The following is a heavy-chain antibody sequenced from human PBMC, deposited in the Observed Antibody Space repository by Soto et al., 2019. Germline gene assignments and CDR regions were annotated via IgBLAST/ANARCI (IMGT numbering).Heavy chain of an antibody. CDR1: GFTFDDYA. V-gene: IGHV3-9*01. D-gene: IGHD2-2*01. CDR3: AKEDIVVVPAAKGPPSEWYYMDV. J-gene: IGHJ6*03. Sequence: PGGSLRLSCAASGFTFDDYAMHWVRQAPGKGLEWVSGISWNSGSIGYADSVKGRFTISRDNAKNSLYLQMNSLRAEDTALYYCAKEDIVVVPAAKGPPSEWYYMDVWGKRTTVTVSS. CDR2: ISWNSGSI.